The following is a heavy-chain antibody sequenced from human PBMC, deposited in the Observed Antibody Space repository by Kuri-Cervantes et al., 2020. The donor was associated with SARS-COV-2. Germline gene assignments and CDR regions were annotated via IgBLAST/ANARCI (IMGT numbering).Heavy chain of an antibody. V-gene: IGHV3-33*01. CDR1: GFTFSSYG. CDR3: ARPSNFHHDSGAYV. D-gene: IGHD3-22*01. Sequence: GGSLRLSCAASGFTFSSYGMHRVRQAPGKGLEWVAFIWYDGSNKYYADSVKGRFTISRDNFKNTVYLQMNSLRAEDTAVYYCARPSNFHHDSGAYVWGQGTTVTVSS. J-gene: IGHJ6*02. CDR2: IWYDGSNK.